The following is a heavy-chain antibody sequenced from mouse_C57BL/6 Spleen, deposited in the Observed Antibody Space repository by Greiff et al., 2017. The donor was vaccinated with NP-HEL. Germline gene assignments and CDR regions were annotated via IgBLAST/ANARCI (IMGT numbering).Heavy chain of an antibody. V-gene: IGHV1-69*01. CDR1: GYTFTSYW. CDR2: IDPSDSYT. J-gene: IGHJ4*01. Sequence: VQLQQSGAELVMPGASVKLSCKASGYTFTSYWMHWVKQRPGQGLEWIGEIDPSDSYTNYNQKFKGKSTLTVDKSSSTAYMQLSSLTSEDSAVYYCARRTTRGAMDYWGQGTSVTVSS. D-gene: IGHD2-13*01. CDR3: ARRTTRGAMDY.